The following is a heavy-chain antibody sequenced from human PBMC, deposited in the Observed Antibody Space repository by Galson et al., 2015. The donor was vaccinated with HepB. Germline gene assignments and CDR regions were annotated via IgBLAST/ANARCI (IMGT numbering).Heavy chain of an antibody. V-gene: IGHV3-30*18. Sequence: SLRLSCAASGFTFSSYGMHWVRQAPGKGLEWVAVISYDGSNKYYADSVKGRFTISRDNSKNTLYLQMNSLRAEDTAVYYCAKEGGWGIADLYYYYYGMDVWGQGTTVTVSS. J-gene: IGHJ6*02. CDR1: GFTFSSYG. D-gene: IGHD6-13*01. CDR3: AKEGGWGIADLYYYYYGMDV. CDR2: ISYDGSNK.